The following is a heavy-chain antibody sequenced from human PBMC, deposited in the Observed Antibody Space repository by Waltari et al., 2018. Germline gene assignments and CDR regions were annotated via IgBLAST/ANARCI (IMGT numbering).Heavy chain of an antibody. CDR3: ARDFFPPYGGYDWFDP. D-gene: IGHD5-12*01. CDR1: GGSIRSSSYY. V-gene: IGHV4-39*07. J-gene: IGHJ5*02. CDR2: IYYSGST. Sequence: QLQLQESGPGLVKPSETLSLTCTVSGGSIRSSSYYWGWIRQPPGKGLEWIGSIYYSGSTYYNPSLKSRVTISVDTSKNQFSLKLCSVTAADTAVYYCARDFFPPYGGYDWFDPWGQGTLVTVSS.